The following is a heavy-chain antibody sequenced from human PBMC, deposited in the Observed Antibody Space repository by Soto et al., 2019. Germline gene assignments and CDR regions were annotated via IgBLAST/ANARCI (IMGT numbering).Heavy chain of an antibody. CDR2: INTRSSTSTAT. Sequence: EVQLVESGGGLVQPGGSLRLSCAASGFTFSNFRMNWVRQAPGKGLEWVSHINTRSSTSTATYYADSVGGLFTITRDDDKTSQYLEMNSLRGDDTVLYYCARQVYAVVSPLDYWGRGTLVIVSS. CDR1: GFTFSNFR. V-gene: IGHV3-48*01. CDR3: ARQVYAVVSPLDY. J-gene: IGHJ4*01. D-gene: IGHD2-21*01.